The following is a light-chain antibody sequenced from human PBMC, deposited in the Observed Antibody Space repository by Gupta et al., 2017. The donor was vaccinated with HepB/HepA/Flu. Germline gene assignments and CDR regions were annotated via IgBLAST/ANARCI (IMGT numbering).Light chain of an antibody. Sequence: ILMTQSPLSLNVTPGEPASISCRSSQSRLHSNGYTHLAWYLQKPGQSPQLLIYLGCNRASGVPDRFSGSGSGTDFTLEISRVEGEDVGVYCCRQFLGSPQTFGQGTKVEIK. V-gene: IGKV2-28*01. CDR3: RQFLGSPQT. CDR2: LGC. J-gene: IGKJ1*01. CDR1: QSRLHSNGYTH.